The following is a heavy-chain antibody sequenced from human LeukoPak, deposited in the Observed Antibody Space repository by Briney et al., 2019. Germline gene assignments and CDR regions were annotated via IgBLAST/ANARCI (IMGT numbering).Heavy chain of an antibody. Sequence: SETLSLTCAVYGGSFSGYYWSWIRQPPGKGLEWIGEINHSGSTNYNPSLKSRVTISVDTSKNQFSLKPSSVTAADTAVYYCASGPAYYFDYWGQGTLVTVSS. CDR2: INHSGST. CDR1: GGSFSGYY. J-gene: IGHJ4*02. V-gene: IGHV4-34*01. CDR3: ASGPAYYFDY.